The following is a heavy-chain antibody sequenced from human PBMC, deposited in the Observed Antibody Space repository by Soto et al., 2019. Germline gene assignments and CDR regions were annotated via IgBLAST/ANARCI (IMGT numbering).Heavy chain of an antibody. Sequence: PSETLSLTCTVSGGSISSYYWSWIRQPPGKGLEWIGSVYYSGSTYHNPSLKSRVTISVDTSKNQFSLKLSSVTAADTAVYYCARHGQLYNSGWYLNWFDPWGQGTLVTVSS. J-gene: IGHJ5*02. D-gene: IGHD6-19*01. V-gene: IGHV4-59*08. CDR3: ARHGQLYNSGWYLNWFDP. CDR2: VYYSGST. CDR1: GGSISSYY.